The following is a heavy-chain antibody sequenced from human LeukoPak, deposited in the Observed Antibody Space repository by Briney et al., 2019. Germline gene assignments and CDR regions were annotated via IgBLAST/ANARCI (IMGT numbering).Heavy chain of an antibody. J-gene: IGHJ4*02. Sequence: SETLSLTCAVYGGSFSGYYWSWIRQPPGKGLEWIGEINHSGSTNYNPSLKSRVTISVDTSKNQFFLKLNSVTAADTAVYYCARAGYGDSDFDYWGQGTLVTVSS. CDR1: GGSFSGYY. CDR2: INHSGST. V-gene: IGHV4-34*01. D-gene: IGHD4-17*01. CDR3: ARAGYGDSDFDY.